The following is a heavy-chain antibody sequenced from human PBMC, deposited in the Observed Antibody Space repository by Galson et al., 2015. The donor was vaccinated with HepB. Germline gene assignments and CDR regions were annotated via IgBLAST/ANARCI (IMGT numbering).Heavy chain of an antibody. J-gene: IGHJ4*02. Sequence: SLRLSCAASGFTFSSYSMNWVRQAPGKGLEWVSSISSSSSYIYYADSVKGRFTISRDNAKNSLYLQMNSLRAEDTAVYYCARGPRRWGAWPPYYFDYWGQGTLVTVSS. D-gene: IGHD1-26*01. CDR1: GFTFSSYS. CDR3: ARGPRRWGAWPPYYFDY. V-gene: IGHV3-21*01. CDR2: ISSSSSYI.